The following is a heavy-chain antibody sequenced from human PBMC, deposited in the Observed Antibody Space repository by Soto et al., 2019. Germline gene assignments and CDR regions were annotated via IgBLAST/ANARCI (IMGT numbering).Heavy chain of an antibody. CDR3: ATHSSTSYDYIWGSYRYTGFSAFDI. J-gene: IGHJ3*02. CDR2: IYYSGST. D-gene: IGHD3-16*02. V-gene: IGHV4-59*08. CDR1: GGSIGSYY. Sequence: SETLSLTCTVSGGSIGSYYWSWIRQPPGKGLEWIGYIYYSGSTNYNPSLKSRVTISVDTSNNQFSLKLSSVTAADTAVNYCATHSSTSYDYIWGSYRYTGFSAFDIWGQGTMVTVS.